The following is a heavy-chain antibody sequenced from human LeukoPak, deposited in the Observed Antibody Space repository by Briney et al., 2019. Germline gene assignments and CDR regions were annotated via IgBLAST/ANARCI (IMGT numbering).Heavy chain of an antibody. CDR3: ARRAYGGAFDY. D-gene: IGHD3-10*01. J-gene: IGHJ4*02. V-gene: IGHV4-39*01. Sequence: SETLSLTCTVSGGSISSNNYYWGWIRQPPGKGLEWIGCISYGGGAHYNPSLKSRVTISVDTSKNQFSLKLSSVTAADTAVYYCARRAYGGAFDYWGQGTLVTVSS. CDR2: ISYGGGA. CDR1: GGSISSNNYY.